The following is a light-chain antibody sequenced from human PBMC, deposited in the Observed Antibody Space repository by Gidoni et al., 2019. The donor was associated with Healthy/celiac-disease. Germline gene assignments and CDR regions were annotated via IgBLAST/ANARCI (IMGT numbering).Light chain of an antibody. CDR3: QQYYSYPRT. CDR2: AAS. CDR1: QGISSY. J-gene: IGKJ1*01. Sequence: AIQMTQSPSSFSASTGDRVTITCRASQGISSYLAWYQQKPGKAPKLLIYAASTLQSGVPSRFSGSGSGTDFTLTISCLQSEDFATYYCQQYYSYPRTFXQXTKVEIK. V-gene: IGKV1-8*01.